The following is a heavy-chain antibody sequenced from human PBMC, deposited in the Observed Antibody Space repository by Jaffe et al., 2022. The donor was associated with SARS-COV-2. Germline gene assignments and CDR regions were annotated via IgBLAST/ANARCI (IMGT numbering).Heavy chain of an antibody. Sequence: QLQLQESGPGLVKPSETLSLTCTVSGGSISSSSYYWGWIRQPPGKGLEWIGSIYYSGSTYYNPSLKSRVTISVDTSKNQFSLKLSSVTAADTAVYYCARLKTYYYDSSGYPSGWFDPWGQGTLVTVSS. J-gene: IGHJ5*02. CDR3: ARLKTYYYDSSGYPSGWFDP. CDR2: IYYSGST. CDR1: GGSISSSSYY. D-gene: IGHD3-22*01. V-gene: IGHV4-39*01.